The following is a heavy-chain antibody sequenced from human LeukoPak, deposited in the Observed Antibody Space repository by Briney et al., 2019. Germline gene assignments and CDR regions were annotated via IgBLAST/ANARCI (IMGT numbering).Heavy chain of an antibody. J-gene: IGHJ4*02. CDR2: IIPIFGTA. CDR1: GGTFSSYA. V-gene: IGHV1-69*01. CDR3: ARSRYDILTGYYSPGRYYYFDY. D-gene: IGHD3-9*01. Sequence: SVKVSCKASGGTFSSYAISWVRQAPGQGLEWMGGIIPIFGTANYAQKFQGRVTITADESTSTAYMALSSLRSEDTAVYYCARSRYDILTGYYSPGRYYYFDYWGQGTLVTVSS.